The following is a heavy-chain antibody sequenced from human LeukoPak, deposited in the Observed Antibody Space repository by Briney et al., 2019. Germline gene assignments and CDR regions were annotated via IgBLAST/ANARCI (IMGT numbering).Heavy chain of an antibody. D-gene: IGHD5-24*01. J-gene: IGHJ4*02. CDR1: GYTFTSYG. V-gene: IGHV1-69*04. Sequence: VASVKVSCKASGYTFTSYGISWVRQAPGQGLEWMGRIIPIFGIANYAQKFQGRVTITADKSTSTAYMELSSLRSEDTAVYYCALALDGFPHHYYFDYWGQGTLVTVSS. CDR3: ALALDGFPHHYYFDY. CDR2: IIPIFGIA.